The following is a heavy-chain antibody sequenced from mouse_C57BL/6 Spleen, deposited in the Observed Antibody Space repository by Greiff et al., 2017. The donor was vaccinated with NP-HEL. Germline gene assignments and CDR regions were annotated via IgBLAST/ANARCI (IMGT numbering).Heavy chain of an antibody. CDR3: ARVTTEVDYYAMDY. V-gene: IGHV5-4*01. CDR2: ISDGGSYT. CDR1: GFTFSSYA. J-gene: IGHJ4*01. D-gene: IGHD1-1*01. Sequence: EVQRVESGGGLVKPGGSLKLSCAASGFTFSSYAMSWVRQTPEKRLEWVATISDGGSYTYYPDNVKGRFTITRDNAKNNLYLQMSHLKSEDTAMYYCARVTTEVDYYAMDYWGQGTSVTVSS.